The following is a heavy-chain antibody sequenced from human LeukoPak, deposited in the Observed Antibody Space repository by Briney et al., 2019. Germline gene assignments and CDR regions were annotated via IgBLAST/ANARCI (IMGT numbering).Heavy chain of an antibody. J-gene: IGHJ4*02. CDR1: GFTFSGYI. CDR2: ISSSSTI. V-gene: IGHV3-48*01. CDR3: AGAGGYSSGWSRFDY. D-gene: IGHD6-19*01. Sequence: AGGSLRLSCAASGFTFSGYIMIWVRQAPGKGLEWLSYISSSSTIYYADSVKGRFTISRDNAKNSLYLQMNSLRAEDTAVYYCAGAGGYSSGWSRFDYWGQGALVTVSS.